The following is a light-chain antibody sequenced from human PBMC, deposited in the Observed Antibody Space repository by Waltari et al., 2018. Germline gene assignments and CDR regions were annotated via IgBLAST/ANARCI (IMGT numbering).Light chain of an antibody. CDR2: YAS. V-gene: IGKV6-21*01. Sequence: EIVLTQSPDFQSVTPKEKVTITCRASQSIGNKLHWYQQKPDQSPRLLIRYASQSFPGVPSRFSGSGSGTDFTLTINSLEAEDAATYYCHQSSSSPYTFGQGTKLEIK. CDR1: QSIGNK. J-gene: IGKJ2*01. CDR3: HQSSSSPYT.